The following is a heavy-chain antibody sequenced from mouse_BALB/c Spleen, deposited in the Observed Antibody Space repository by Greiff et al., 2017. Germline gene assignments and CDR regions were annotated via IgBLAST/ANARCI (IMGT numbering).Heavy chain of an antibody. CDR3: ARRSLLGYAMDY. D-gene: IGHD4-1*01. Sequence: EVKLMESGGDLVKPGGSLKLSCAASGFTFSSYGMSWVRQTPDKRLEWVATISSGGSYTYYPDSVKGRFTISRDNAKNTLYLQMSSLKSEDTAMYHCARRSLLGYAMDYWGQGTSVTVSS. CDR2: ISSGGSYT. CDR1: GFTFSSYG. J-gene: IGHJ4*01. V-gene: IGHV5-6*02.